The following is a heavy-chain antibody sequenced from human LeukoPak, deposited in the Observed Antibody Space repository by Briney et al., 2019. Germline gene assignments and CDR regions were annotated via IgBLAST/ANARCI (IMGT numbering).Heavy chain of an antibody. CDR3: ASVLSGIAVVGSFDP. CDR2: IIPILGIA. CDR1: GGTFSSYA. J-gene: IGHJ5*02. D-gene: IGHD6-19*01. Sequence: SVKVSCKASGGTFSSYAISWVRQAPGQGLEWMGRIIPILGIANYAQKFQGRVTITADKSTSTAYMELSSLRSEDTAVYYCASVLSGIAVVGSFDPSGQGTLVTVSS. V-gene: IGHV1-69*04.